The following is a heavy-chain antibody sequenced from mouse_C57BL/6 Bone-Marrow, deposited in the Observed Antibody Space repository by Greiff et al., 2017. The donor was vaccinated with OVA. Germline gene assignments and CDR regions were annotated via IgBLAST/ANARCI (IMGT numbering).Heavy chain of an antibody. D-gene: IGHD3-2*02. V-gene: IGHV1-55*01. Sequence: QVQLQQPGAELVKPGASVKMSCKASGYTFTSYWITWVKQRPGQGLEWIGDIYPGSGSTNYNEKFKSKATMTGDTSSSTAYMQLSSLTSEDSAVYYCARGGSGWFAYWGQGTLVTVSA. CDR1: GYTFTSYW. CDR3: ARGGSGWFAY. J-gene: IGHJ3*01. CDR2: IYPGSGST.